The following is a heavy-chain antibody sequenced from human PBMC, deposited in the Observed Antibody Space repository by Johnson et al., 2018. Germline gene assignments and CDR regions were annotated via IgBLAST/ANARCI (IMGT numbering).Heavy chain of an antibody. CDR1: GFTFSSYS. CDR2: ISSSSSYI. J-gene: IGHJ1*01. Sequence: VQLVESGGGLVKXGGSLRLSCAASGFTFSSYSMNWVRQAPGKGLEWVSSISSSSSYIYYADSVKGRFTISRDNAKNSLYRQMNSLSAEDTAGYYCASHRRYYDSSGRLLRHWGQGTLVTVSS. V-gene: IGHV3-21*01. CDR3: ASHRRYYDSSGRLLRH. D-gene: IGHD3-22*01.